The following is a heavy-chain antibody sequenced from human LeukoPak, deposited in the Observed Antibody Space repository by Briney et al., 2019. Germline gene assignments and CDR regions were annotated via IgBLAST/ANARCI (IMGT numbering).Heavy chain of an antibody. V-gene: IGHV4-61*01. CDR3: ARADFWSGQAHFDY. Sequence: SETLSLTCTVSGGSVSSGSYYWSWIRQPPGKGLEWIGYIYYSGSTNYNPSLKSRVTISVGTSKNQFSLKLSSVTAADTAVYYCARADFWSGQAHFDYWGQGTLVTVSS. J-gene: IGHJ4*02. CDR2: IYYSGST. D-gene: IGHD3-3*01. CDR1: GGSVSSGSYY.